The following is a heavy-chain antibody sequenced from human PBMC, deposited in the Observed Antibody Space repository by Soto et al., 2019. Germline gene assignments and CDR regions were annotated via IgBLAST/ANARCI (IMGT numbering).Heavy chain of an antibody. V-gene: IGHV4-61*08. Sequence: SETLSLTCTVSGGSISSGDYYWSWIRQPPGKGLEWIGYIYYSGSTNYNPSLKSRVTISVDTSKNQFSLKLSSVTAADTAVYYCARLSGAYYYGSGSYYNTAGRYYYYYGMDVWGQGTTVTVSS. CDR1: GGSISSGDYY. CDR2: IYYSGST. D-gene: IGHD3-10*01. J-gene: IGHJ6*02. CDR3: ARLSGAYYYGSGSYYNTAGRYYYYYGMDV.